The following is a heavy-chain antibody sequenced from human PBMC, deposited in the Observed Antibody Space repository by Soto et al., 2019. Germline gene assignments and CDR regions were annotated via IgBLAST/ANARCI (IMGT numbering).Heavy chain of an antibody. V-gene: IGHV4-59*08. CDR3: ARQVGGWAPWYFDY. Sequence: SETLSLTCTVAGGSISSYYWSWIRQPPGKGLEWIGYIYYSGSTNYNPSLKSRVTISVDTSKNQFSLKLSSVTAADTAVYYCARQVGGWAPWYFDYWGQGTLVTVSS. D-gene: IGHD6-19*01. CDR1: GGSISSYY. CDR2: IYYSGST. J-gene: IGHJ4*02.